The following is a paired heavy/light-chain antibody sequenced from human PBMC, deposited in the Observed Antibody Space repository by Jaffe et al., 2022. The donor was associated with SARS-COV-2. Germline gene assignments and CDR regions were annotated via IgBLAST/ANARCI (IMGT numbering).Heavy chain of an antibody. Sequence: QVQLVESGGGVVQPGRPLRLSCAASEFTFSSYGMHWVRQAPGKGLEWVAVIWYDGSRKYYADSVKGRLTISRDNSKNTLYLQINSLRVEDTAVYYCARDRRKVGAPLWYFDLWGRGTLVTVSS. CDR1: EFTFSSYG. CDR2: IWYDGSRK. V-gene: IGHV3-33*01. CDR3: ARDRRKVGAPLWYFDL. J-gene: IGHJ2*01. D-gene: IGHD1-26*01.
Light chain of an antibody. J-gene: IGLJ2*01. V-gene: IGLV3-1*01. Sequence: SYELTQPPSVSVSPGQTASITCSGDKLGDKNACWYQQKPGQSPVLVIYESTKRPSGIPERFSGSNSGNTASLTISGTQAMDEADYYCQASDSSTVVFGGGTKLTVL. CDR3: QASDSSTVV. CDR2: EST. CDR1: KLGDKN.